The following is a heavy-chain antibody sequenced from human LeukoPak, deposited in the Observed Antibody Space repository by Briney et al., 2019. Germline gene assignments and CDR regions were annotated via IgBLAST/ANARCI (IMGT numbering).Heavy chain of an antibody. D-gene: IGHD3-10*01. Sequence: ASVKVSCKASGYTFTSYGISWVRQAPGQGLEWMGWISGYNGNTNYAQKLQGRVTMTTDTSTSTAYMELRSLRSDDTAVYYCARAGQEWFGELGFDYWGQGTLVTVSS. CDR2: ISGYNGNT. CDR1: GYTFTSYG. V-gene: IGHV1-18*01. J-gene: IGHJ4*02. CDR3: ARAGQEWFGELGFDY.